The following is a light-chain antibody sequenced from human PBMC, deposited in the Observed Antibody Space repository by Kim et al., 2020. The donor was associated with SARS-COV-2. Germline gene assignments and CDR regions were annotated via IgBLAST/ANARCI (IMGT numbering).Light chain of an antibody. CDR1: SSDVGGYNY. CDR3: SSYTSSSPYV. CDR2: DVS. V-gene: IGLV2-14*03. J-gene: IGLJ1*01. Sequence: GQSITISCTGTSSDVGGYNYVSWYQQHPGTAPKLMIYDVSNRPSGVSNRFSGTKSGNTASLTISGLQAEDEADYYCSSYTSSSPYVFGTGTKVTVL.